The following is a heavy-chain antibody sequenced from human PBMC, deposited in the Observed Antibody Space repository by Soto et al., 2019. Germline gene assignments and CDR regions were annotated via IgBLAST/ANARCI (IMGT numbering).Heavy chain of an antibody. Sequence: PSETLSLTCTVSGGSISSSNNYWGWIRQPPGKGLEWIRSIYYSGSTYYSPSLKSRVTISVDTSKNKVSLKLSYGTAADTAVYYYARDPQLWLPWFDPWGQGTLVTVS. CDR1: GGSISSSNNY. CDR3: ARDPQLWLPWFDP. J-gene: IGHJ5*02. D-gene: IGHD5-18*01. V-gene: IGHV4-39*02. CDR2: IYYSGST.